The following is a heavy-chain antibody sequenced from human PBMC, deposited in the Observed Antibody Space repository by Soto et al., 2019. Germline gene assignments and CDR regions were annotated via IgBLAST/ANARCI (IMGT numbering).Heavy chain of an antibody. Sequence: PGGSLRLSCAASGLTFSNYDFHWVRQATGKGLEWVSGVGTVNNIHYAASVKGRFTLSRENAKNSLYLQMNRLRAEDSAVYYCVSGDTGWNYWGRGILVTAPQ. CDR1: GLTFSNYD. CDR3: VSGDTGWNY. CDR2: VGTVNNI. J-gene: IGHJ4*02. V-gene: IGHV3-13*01. D-gene: IGHD2-21*02.